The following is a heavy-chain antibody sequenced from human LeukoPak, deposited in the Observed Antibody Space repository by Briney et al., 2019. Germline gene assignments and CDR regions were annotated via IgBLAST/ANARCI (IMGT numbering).Heavy chain of an antibody. Sequence: PSETLSLTCTVSGGYISSGGDYWSWIRQHPGKGLEWIGYIYYSGNTYYNPSLKSRVTISVDTSKNQFSLKLNSVTAADTAMYYCARETGLAAAVNWGQGTLVTVSS. D-gene: IGHD6-13*01. J-gene: IGHJ4*02. CDR1: GGYISSGGDY. V-gene: IGHV4-31*03. CDR2: IYYSGNT. CDR3: ARETGLAAAVN.